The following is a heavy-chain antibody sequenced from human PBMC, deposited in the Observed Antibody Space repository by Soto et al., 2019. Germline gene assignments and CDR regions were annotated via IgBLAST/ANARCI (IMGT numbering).Heavy chain of an antibody. CDR1: GYIFTNYD. CDR2: VSGYTGNT. Sequence: EASVKVSCKASGYIFTNYDITWVRQAPGQGLEWMGWVSGYTGNTKYAQEFQDRVTMTTDTSTSTVYMELNSLKTEDTAVYYCTTDPLLEGAASYYYGMDVWGQGTTVTVSS. CDR3: TTDPLLEGAASYYYGMDV. J-gene: IGHJ6*02. D-gene: IGHD2-15*01. V-gene: IGHV1-18*01.